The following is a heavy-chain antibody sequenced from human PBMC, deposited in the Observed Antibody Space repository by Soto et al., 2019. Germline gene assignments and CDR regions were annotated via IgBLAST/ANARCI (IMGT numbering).Heavy chain of an antibody. V-gene: IGHV2-5*01. CDR3: AHKNVYSYGSYFFDF. CDR2: IYSNDEK. Sequence: QITLKESGPTLVKPTQTLTLTCSFSGFSCTTTTVGVGWVRQPPGKALEWLALIYSNDEKRYSPSLKNRITITKDTSKNQVVLTMTDMDPVDTATYYCAHKNVYSYGSYFFDFWGQGTLVTVSS. D-gene: IGHD3-10*01. J-gene: IGHJ4*02. CDR1: GFSCTTTTVG.